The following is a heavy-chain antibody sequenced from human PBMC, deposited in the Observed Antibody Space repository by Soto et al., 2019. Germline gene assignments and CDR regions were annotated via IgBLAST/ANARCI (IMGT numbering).Heavy chain of an antibody. V-gene: IGHV3-23*01. CDR2: ISGSGGST. CDR1: GFTFSSYA. CDR3: AKEVGPAALYYYYGMDV. D-gene: IGHD2-2*01. Sequence: PGGSLRLSCAASGFTFSSYAMSWVRQAPGKGLEWVSAISGSGGSTYYADSVKGRFTISRDNSKNTLYLQMNSPRAEDTAVYYCAKEVGPAALYYYYGMDVWGQGTTVTVSS. J-gene: IGHJ6*02.